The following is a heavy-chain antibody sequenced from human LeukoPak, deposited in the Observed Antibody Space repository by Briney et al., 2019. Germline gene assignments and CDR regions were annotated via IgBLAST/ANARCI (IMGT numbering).Heavy chain of an antibody. CDR3: ARVVHGNQDY. J-gene: IGHJ4*02. CDR2: ISHGATT. V-gene: IGHV4-38-2*02. CDR1: GHSISNY. D-gene: IGHD1-14*01. Sequence: SETLSLTCTVSGHSISNYWAWIRQPPGKGLEWIGSISHGATTYYKPTLKSRLTISIDVSKNHFSLELTSVTATDTAVYYCARVVHGNQDYWGQGTLVTVSS.